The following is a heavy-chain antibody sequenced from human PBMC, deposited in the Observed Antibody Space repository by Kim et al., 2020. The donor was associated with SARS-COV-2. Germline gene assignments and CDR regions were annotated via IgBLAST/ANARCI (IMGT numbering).Heavy chain of an antibody. V-gene: IGHV3-30*18. CDR3: AKDRGMVVVTAGDYYYGMDV. CDR2: ISYDGSNK. J-gene: IGHJ6*02. Sequence: GGSLRLSCAASGFTFSSYGMHWVRQAPGKGLEWVAVISYDGSNKYYADSVKGRFTISRDNSKNTLYLQMNSLRAEDTAVYYCAKDRGMVVVTAGDYYYGMDVWGQGTTVTVSS. CDR1: GFTFSSYG. D-gene: IGHD2-21*02.